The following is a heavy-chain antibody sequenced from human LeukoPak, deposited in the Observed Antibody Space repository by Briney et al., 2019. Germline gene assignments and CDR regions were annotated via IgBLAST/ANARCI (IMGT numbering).Heavy chain of an antibody. J-gene: IGHJ5*02. V-gene: IGHV3-7*01. CDR2: IKTDGSEK. CDR3: ARGGWRPDP. CDR1: GIIYSDYW. D-gene: IGHD6-19*01. Sequence: GSLRLSCSASGIIYSDYWMSWVRQASGKGLEWVANIKTDGSEKYYVDSVKGRFTISRDNAKNSLYLQMSSLRAEDTAVYYCARGGWRPDPWGQGTLVTVSS.